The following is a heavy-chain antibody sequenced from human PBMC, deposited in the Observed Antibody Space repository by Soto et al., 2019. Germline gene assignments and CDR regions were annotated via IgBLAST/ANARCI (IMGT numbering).Heavy chain of an antibody. Sequence: QIQLVQSGLEVKNPGASVTLSCKISGYTMTSYGLTWVRQAPGRGLEWMGWISIHNRNTVNTNYAQKLQGRVTMTADTSTSTVFMDLRSLRSDDTAVYFCATVAASMQYYYGVDVWGPGTMVAVSS. CDR3: ATVAASMQYYYGVDV. D-gene: IGHD6-13*01. CDR2: ISIHNRNTVNT. CDR1: GYTMTSYG. V-gene: IGHV1-18*01. J-gene: IGHJ6*02.